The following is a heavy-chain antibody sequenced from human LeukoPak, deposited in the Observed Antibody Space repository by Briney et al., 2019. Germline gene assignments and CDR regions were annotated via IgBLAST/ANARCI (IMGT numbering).Heavy chain of an antibody. CDR3: ARGPGGSYFVG. Sequence: PSETLSLTCAVYGGYFSGYYWSWIREPPGKGLEWSGEIDHSGSTNYNPSLKSRVTISVDTSKNQFSLKLSSVPAADTAVYYCARGPGGSYFVGWGEGTLVSVSS. D-gene: IGHD1-26*01. J-gene: IGHJ4*02. CDR2: IDHSGST. V-gene: IGHV4-34*01. CDR1: GGYFSGYY.